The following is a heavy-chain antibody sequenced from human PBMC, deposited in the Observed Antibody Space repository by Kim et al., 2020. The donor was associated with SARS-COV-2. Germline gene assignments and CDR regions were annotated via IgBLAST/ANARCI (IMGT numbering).Heavy chain of an antibody. D-gene: IGHD3-10*01. CDR1: GGSFSGYY. V-gene: IGHV4-34*01. CDR3: ARDNTYYYGSGSQLGFDP. Sequence: SETLSLTCAVYGGSFSGYYWSWIRQPPGKGLEWIGEINHSGSTNYNPSLKSRVTISVDTSKNQFSLKLSSVTAADTAVYYCARDNTYYYGSGSQLGFDPWGQGTLVTVSS. CDR2: INHSGST. J-gene: IGHJ5*02.